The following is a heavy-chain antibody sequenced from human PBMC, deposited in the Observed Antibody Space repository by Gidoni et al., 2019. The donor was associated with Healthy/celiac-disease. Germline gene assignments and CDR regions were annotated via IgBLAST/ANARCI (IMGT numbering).Heavy chain of an antibody. CDR2: ISYDGSNK. CDR1: GFTFSSYA. J-gene: IGHJ6*02. CDR3: ARDMLRCDIVVVPAAIGYYYYGMDV. D-gene: IGHD2-2*01. Sequence: QVQLVSSGGGVVQPGRSLRLSCAASGFTFSSYAMHWVRIAPGKGLEWVAVISYDGSNKYYADSVKGRFTISRDNSKNTLYLQMNSLRAEDTAVYYCARDMLRCDIVVVPAAIGYYYYGMDVWGQGTTVTVSS. V-gene: IGHV3-30*01.